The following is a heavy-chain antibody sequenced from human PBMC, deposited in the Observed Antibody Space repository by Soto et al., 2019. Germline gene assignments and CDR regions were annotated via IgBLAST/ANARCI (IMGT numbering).Heavy chain of an antibody. Sequence: EVQLLESGGGLVQPGWSLRLSCAASGFTFNTYALSWVRQAPGKGLEWVSVMSATGAYIYYAESVKGRFLISRDNSKDTLYLQMNSLRVEDTAVYYCAKAIGRSSGWSALDFWGQGTRVTVSS. CDR3: AKAIGRSSGWSALDF. D-gene: IGHD6-19*01. CDR1: GFTFNTYA. J-gene: IGHJ4*02. V-gene: IGHV3-23*01. CDR2: MSATGAYI.